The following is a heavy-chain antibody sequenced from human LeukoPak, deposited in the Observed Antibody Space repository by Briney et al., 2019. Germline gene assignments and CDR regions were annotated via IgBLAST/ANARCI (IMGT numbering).Heavy chain of an antibody. D-gene: IGHD3-10*01. CDR1: GGSFSGYY. CDR2: INHSGCT. V-gene: IGHV4-34*01. J-gene: IGHJ3*02. Sequence: SETLSLTCAVYGGSFSGYYWSWIRQPPGKGLEWIGEINHSGCTNYNPSLKSRVTISVDTSKNQFSLKLSSVTAADTAVYYCARVLLWFGELLSIRDAFDIWGQGTMVTVSS. CDR3: ARVLLWFGELLSIRDAFDI.